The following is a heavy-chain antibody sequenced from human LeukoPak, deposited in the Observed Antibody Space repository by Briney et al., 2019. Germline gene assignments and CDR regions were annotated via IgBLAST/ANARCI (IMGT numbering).Heavy chain of an antibody. V-gene: IGHV1-69*13. J-gene: IGHJ2*01. CDR3: AALSSSPTKLNNWYFDL. D-gene: IGHD6-13*01. CDR1: GGTFSSYA. CDR2: IIPIFGTA. Sequence: EASVKVSCKASGGTFSSYAISWVRQAPGQGLEWMGGIIPIFGTANYAQKFQGRVTITADESTSTAYMELSRLRSDDTAVYYCAALSSSPTKLNNWYFDLWGRGTLVTVSS.